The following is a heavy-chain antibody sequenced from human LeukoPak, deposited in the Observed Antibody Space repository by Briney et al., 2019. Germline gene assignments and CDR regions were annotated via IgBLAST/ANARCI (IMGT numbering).Heavy chain of an antibody. Sequence: PGGSLRLSCAASGFTFSSYGMHWVRQAPGKGLEWVAFIRYDGSNKYYADSVKGRFTISRGNSKNTLYVQMNSLRGEDTAVYYCAKGLYYKDRSGYPAWGQGTLVTVSS. J-gene: IGHJ5*02. CDR1: GFTFSSYG. D-gene: IGHD3-22*01. CDR2: IRYDGSNK. CDR3: AKGLYYKDRSGYPA. V-gene: IGHV3-30*02.